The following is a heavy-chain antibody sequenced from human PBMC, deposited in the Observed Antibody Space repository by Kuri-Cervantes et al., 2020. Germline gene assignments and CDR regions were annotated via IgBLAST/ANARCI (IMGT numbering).Heavy chain of an antibody. D-gene: IGHD3-22*01. CDR2: ISGSGGST. CDR3: ATTTYYYDSSGSYFDY. J-gene: IGHJ4*02. V-gene: IGHV3-23*01. CDR1: GFTFSSYA. Sequence: LSLTCAASGFTFSSYAMSWVRQAPGKGLEWVSAISGSGGSTYYADSVKGRFTISRDNSKNTLYLQMNSLRAEDTAVYYCATTTYYYDSSGSYFDYWGQGTLVTVSS.